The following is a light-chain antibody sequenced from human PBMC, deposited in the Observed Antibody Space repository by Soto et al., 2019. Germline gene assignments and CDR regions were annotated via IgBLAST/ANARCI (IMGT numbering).Light chain of an antibody. CDR3: HQYDGGPYT. J-gene: IGKJ2*01. CDR1: QSVSTN. CDR2: GAS. V-gene: IGKV3-15*01. Sequence: VMTQSPAILSLSPGERATLSCRASQSVSTNVAWYQQIPGQTPRLLIYGASTRATGIPVRFSGSGSGTEFTLTISSLQSEDFAVYYCHQYDGGPYTFGQGPRWIS.